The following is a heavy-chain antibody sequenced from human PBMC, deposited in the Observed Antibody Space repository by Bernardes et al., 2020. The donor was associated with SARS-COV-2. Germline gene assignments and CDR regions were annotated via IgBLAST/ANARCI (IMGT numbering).Heavy chain of an antibody. CDR3: AKQGYEMATIAGYFDY. CDR2: ISGSDTNT. V-gene: IGHV3-23*01. Sequence: GGSLRLSCAASGFSFSTSGVNWVRQAPGKGLEWVSGISGSDTNTYYADSVKGRFTISRDNSKNTLYLQMNSLRVEDTAVYYCAKQGYEMATIAGYFDYWGQGSLVTVSS. J-gene: IGHJ4*02. CDR1: GFSFSTSG. D-gene: IGHD5-12*01.